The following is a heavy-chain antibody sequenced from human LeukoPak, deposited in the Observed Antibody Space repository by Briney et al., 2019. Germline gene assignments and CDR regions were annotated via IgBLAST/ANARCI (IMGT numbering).Heavy chain of an antibody. Sequence: SQTQSLTCTFCGRFISSGDYYGSQIRQPPGKGLEWIGSIYYSGSTYYKPSLQSRVTISVDTSKNQFALKLSSVTAADTAVYYCARYVDTAMVTAFDIWGQGTMVTVSS. D-gene: IGHD5-18*01. V-gene: IGHV4-30-4*01. J-gene: IGHJ3*02. CDR1: GRFISSGDYY. CDR3: ARYVDTAMVTAFDI. CDR2: IYYSGST.